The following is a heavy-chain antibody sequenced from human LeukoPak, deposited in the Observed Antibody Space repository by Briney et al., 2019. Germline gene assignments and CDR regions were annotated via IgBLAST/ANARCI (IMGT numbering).Heavy chain of an antibody. J-gene: IGHJ4*02. CDR2: IYYSGST. V-gene: IGHV4-30-4*01. D-gene: IGHD4-11*01. Sequence: SETLSLTCTVSGGSISSGDYYWSWIRQPPGKGLEWIGYIYYSGSTYYNPSLKSRVTISVDTSKNQFSLKLSSVTAADTAVYYCARTHNYSNYPNYFDYWGQGTLVTVSS. CDR1: GGSISSGDYY. CDR3: ARTHNYSNYPNYFDY.